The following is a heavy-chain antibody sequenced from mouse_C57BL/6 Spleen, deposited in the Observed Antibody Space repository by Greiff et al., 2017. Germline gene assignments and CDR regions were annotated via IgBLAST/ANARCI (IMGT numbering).Heavy chain of an antibody. D-gene: IGHD3-2*02. V-gene: IGHV1-15*01. CDR1: GYTFTDYE. CDR2: IDPETGGT. J-gene: IGHJ4*01. CDR3: TRQLRPYYAMDY. Sequence: VQLKESGAELVRPGASVTLSCKASGYTFTDYEMHWVKQTPVHGLEWIGAIDPETGGTAYNQKFKGKAILTADKSSSTAYMELRSLTSEDSAFYYCTRQLRPYYAMDYWGQGTSVTVSS.